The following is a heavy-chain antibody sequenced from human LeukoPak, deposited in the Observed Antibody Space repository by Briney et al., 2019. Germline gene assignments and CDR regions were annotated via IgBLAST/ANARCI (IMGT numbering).Heavy chain of an antibody. CDR1: GFTFSSYA. J-gene: IGHJ4*02. CDR3: AKDPGLNYYDSSGYFDY. Sequence: GGSLRLSCAASGFTFSSYAMSWVRQAPGKGPEWVSAISGSGGSTYYADSVKGRFTISRDNSKNTLYLQMNSLRAEDTAVYYCAKDPGLNYYDSSGYFDYWGQGTLVTVSS. CDR2: ISGSGGST. D-gene: IGHD3-22*01. V-gene: IGHV3-23*01.